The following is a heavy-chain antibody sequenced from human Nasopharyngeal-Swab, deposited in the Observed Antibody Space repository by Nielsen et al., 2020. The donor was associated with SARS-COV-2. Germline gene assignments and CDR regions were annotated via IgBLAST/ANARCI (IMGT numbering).Heavy chain of an antibody. D-gene: IGHD2-2*01. CDR1: GGSFSSAGYF. V-gene: IGHV4-31*03. CDR2: IYYSGST. J-gene: IGHJ4*02. Sequence: SETLCLTCTVSGGSFSSAGYFWTWIRQHPGKGLEWIGYIYYSGSTYYNPSLKSRVTISVDTSKNHFSLKLSSVTAADTAVYFCARSMYCSSTSCRYYFDYWGQGTLVTVSS. CDR3: ARSMYCSSTSCRYYFDY.